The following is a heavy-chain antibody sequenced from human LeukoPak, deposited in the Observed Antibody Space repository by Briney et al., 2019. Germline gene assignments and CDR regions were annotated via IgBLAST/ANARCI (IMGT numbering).Heavy chain of an antibody. V-gene: IGHV1-2*02. CDR1: GYTFTAYY. J-gene: IGHJ4*02. CDR2: INPNSGDT. Sequence: ASVKVSCKASGYTFTAYYMHWVRQAPGQGLEWMGWINPNSGDTKIAQKFQGRVTMTRDTSISTTYMELSSLRSGDTAVYYCARGPNYYDSSGFRYRDWGQGTLVTVSS. D-gene: IGHD3-22*01. CDR3: ARGPNYYDSSGFRYRD.